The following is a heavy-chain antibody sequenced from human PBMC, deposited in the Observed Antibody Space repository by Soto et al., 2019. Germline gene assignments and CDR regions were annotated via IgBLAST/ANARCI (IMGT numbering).Heavy chain of an antibody. Sequence: QVQLVQSGAEVKKPGASVKVSCKGSGYTFTSHGITWVREAPGQGLEWMGWSSADNGDTKYAQKVQGRVTMTTETFTSTPYMELRSLRLDDTAIYYSARPRTWLRSGGMYVWGQGPTVTVSS. CDR1: GYTFTSHG. J-gene: IGHJ6*02. V-gene: IGHV1-18*01. CDR2: SSADNGDT. CDR3: ARPRTWLRSGGMYV. D-gene: IGHD5-12*01.